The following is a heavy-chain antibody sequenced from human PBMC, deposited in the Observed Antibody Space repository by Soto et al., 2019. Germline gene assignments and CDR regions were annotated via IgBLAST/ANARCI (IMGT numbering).Heavy chain of an antibody. CDR1: GGSITSSSYY. V-gene: IGHV4-39*01. CDR3: ARQRNTVVTQAYFDH. CDR2: IYYSGRS. D-gene: IGHD2-21*02. Sequence: KPSETLSLTCTVSGGSITSSSYYWGWIRQPPGKGLEWIGGIYYSGRSYYNPSLKSRVTMSVDTSKNQFSLTLNSVTAADAAVYYCARQRNTVVTQAYFDHWGQGTMVTVYS. J-gene: IGHJ4*02.